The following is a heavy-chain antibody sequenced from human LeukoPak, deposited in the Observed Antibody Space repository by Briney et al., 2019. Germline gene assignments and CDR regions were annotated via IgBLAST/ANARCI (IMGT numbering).Heavy chain of an antibody. CDR1: GFTFSSYA. Sequence: GGSLRLSCAASGFTFSSYAMHWVRQAPGKGLEWVAVISYDGSNKYYADSVKGRFTISRDNSKNTLYLQMNSLRAEDTAVYYCASLLFGSFQHWGQGTLVTVSS. J-gene: IGHJ1*01. D-gene: IGHD3-10*01. V-gene: IGHV3-30-3*01. CDR3: ASLLFGSFQH. CDR2: ISYDGSNK.